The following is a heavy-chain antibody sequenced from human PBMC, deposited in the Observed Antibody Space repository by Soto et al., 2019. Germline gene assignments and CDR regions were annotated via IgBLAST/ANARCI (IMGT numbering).Heavy chain of an antibody. CDR2: IRGFSPYT. V-gene: IGHV3-23*01. J-gene: IGHJ4*02. D-gene: IGHD6-19*01. CDR1: GFTFSSYA. Sequence: GGSLRLSCAASGFTFSSYAMSWVRQAPGKGLEWVSGIRGFSPYTFYAESVKGRFTISRDNAKNSLYLQMNSRRAEDTAVYYCAKRSGWSISYWGQGTLVTVSS. CDR3: AKRSGWSISY.